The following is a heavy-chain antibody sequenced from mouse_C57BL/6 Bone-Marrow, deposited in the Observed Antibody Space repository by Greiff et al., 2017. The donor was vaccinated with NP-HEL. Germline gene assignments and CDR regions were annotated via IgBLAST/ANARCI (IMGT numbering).Heavy chain of an antibody. J-gene: IGHJ4*01. D-gene: IGHD1-1*01. CDR2: INSDGGST. CDR3: ARRGTTVVAYYAMDY. Sequence: DVHLVESGGGLVQPGESLKLSCESNEYEFPSHDMSWVRKTPEKRLELVAAINSDGGSTYYPDTMERRFIISRDNTKKTLYLQMSSLRSEDTALYYCARRGTTVVAYYAMDYWGQGTSVTVSS. CDR1: EYEFPSHD. V-gene: IGHV5-2*01.